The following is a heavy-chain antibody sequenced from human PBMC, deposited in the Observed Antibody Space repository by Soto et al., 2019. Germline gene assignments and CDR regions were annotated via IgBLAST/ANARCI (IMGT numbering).Heavy chain of an antibody. CDR3: AIVAVTDGRGGSCVQGRYYYYYMGV. Sequence: EVQLLESGGGLVQPGGSLRLSCAASGFTFSSYAMSWVRQAPGKGLEWVSAISGSGGSTYYADSVKGGFTISRDNSNNTLYLQMNNLRAGDTAVYSCAIVAVTDGRGGSCVQGRYYYYYMGVWGKGTTVTVSS. CDR2: ISGSGGST. J-gene: IGHJ6*03. D-gene: IGHD2-15*01. CDR1: GFTFSSYA. V-gene: IGHV3-23*01.